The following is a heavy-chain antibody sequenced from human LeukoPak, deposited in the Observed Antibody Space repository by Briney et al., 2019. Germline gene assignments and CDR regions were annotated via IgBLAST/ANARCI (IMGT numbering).Heavy chain of an antibody. CDR3: ARVGSGSYPFDY. D-gene: IGHD3-10*01. V-gene: IGHV4-59*01. Sequence: SETLSLTCTVSGGSISSYYWSWTRQPPGKGLEWIGYIYYSGSTNYNPSLKSRVTISVDTSKNQFSLKLSSVTAADTAVYYCARVGSGSYPFDYWGQGTLVTVSS. J-gene: IGHJ4*02. CDR1: GGSISSYY. CDR2: IYYSGST.